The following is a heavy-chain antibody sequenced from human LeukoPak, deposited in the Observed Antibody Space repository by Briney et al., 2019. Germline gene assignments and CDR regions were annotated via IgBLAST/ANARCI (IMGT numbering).Heavy chain of an antibody. CDR3: AKVAVPYYYDSSGYYDY. J-gene: IGHJ4*02. CDR1: GFTFSSYG. D-gene: IGHD3-22*01. Sequence: PGGSLRLSCAASGFTFSSYGMHWVRQAPGKGLEWVAVISYDGSNKYYADSVKGRFTISRDNSKNTLYLQMNSLRAEDTAVYYCAKVAVPYYYDSSGYYDYWGQGTLVTVSS. V-gene: IGHV3-30*18. CDR2: ISYDGSNK.